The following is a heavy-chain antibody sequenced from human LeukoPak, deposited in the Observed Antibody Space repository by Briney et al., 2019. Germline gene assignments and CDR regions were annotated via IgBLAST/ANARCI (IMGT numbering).Heavy chain of an antibody. V-gene: IGHV3-23*01. Sequence: GGSLRLSCAASGFTFSSYAMSWVRQAPGKGLEWVSAISGSGGSTYYADSVKGRFTISRDNSKSTLYLQMNSLRAEDTAVYYCAKPYRLRLGELSYFDYWGQGTLVTVSS. CDR3: AKPYRLRLGELSYFDY. D-gene: IGHD3-16*02. J-gene: IGHJ4*02. CDR2: ISGSGGST. CDR1: GFTFSSYA.